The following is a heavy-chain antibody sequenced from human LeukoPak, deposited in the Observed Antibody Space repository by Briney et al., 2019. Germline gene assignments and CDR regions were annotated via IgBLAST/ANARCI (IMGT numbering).Heavy chain of an antibody. CDR1: GYTFTSYY. CDR2: INPSGGST. V-gene: IGHV1-46*01. D-gene: IGHD3-22*01. J-gene: IGHJ3*02. CDR3: ARARLWKDNYYDSSGYFAFDI. Sequence: ASVKVSCKASGYTFTSYYMHWVRQAPGQGLEWMGIINPSGGSTSYAQKFQGRVTMTRDTSTSTVYMELSSLRSEDTAVYYCARARLWKDNYYDSSGYFAFDIWGQGTMVTVSS.